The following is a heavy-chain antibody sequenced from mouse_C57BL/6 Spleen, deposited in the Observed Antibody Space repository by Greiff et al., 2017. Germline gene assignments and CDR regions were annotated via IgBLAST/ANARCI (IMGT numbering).Heavy chain of an antibody. D-gene: IGHD1-2*01. V-gene: IGHV1-7*01. Sequence: QVQLQQSGAELAKPGASVKLSCKASGYTFTSYWMHWVNQRPGQGLEWIGDINPSSGYTKYNQKFKDKATLTADKSSSTAYLQLSSLTYEDSAVYCCARSYNDHYGYFEVWGTGTTVTVSS. CDR2: INPSSGYT. J-gene: IGHJ1*03. CDR3: ARSYNDHYGYFEV. CDR1: GYTFTSYW.